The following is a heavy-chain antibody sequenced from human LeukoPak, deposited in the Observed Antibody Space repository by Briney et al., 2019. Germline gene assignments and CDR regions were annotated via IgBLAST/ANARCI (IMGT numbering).Heavy chain of an antibody. CDR1: GYSISSYY. V-gene: IGHV4-4*07. J-gene: IGHJ6*03. D-gene: IGHD6-19*01. CDR3: ARDLVAGDYYYYYMDV. CDR2: IYTSGST. Sequence: SETLSLTCSVSGYSISSYYWSWIRQPAGKGLEWIGRIYTSGSTNYNPSLKSRVTMSVDTSKNQFSLKLSSVTAADTAVYYCARDLVAGDYYYYYMDVWGKGTTVTISS.